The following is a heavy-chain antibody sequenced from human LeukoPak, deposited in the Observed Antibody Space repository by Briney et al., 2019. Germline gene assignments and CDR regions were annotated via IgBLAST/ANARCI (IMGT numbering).Heavy chain of an antibody. V-gene: IGHV4-4*07. CDR2: IHTTENT. D-gene: IGHD4-17*01. CDR1: GGYIGSCY. J-gene: IGHJ6*03. CDR3: AREGDYGDYSKSFYYMDV. Sequence: SETLSLTCTVSGGYIGSCYWSWIRQPAGKGLEWIGRIHTTENTDYNPSLKSRVTMSVDMSTSQVSLTLTSVTAADTAVYYCAREGDYGDYSKSFYYMDVWGKGTTVTVSS.